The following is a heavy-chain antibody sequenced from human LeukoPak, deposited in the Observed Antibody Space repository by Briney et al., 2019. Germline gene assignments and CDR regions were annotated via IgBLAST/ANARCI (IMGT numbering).Heavy chain of an antibody. CDR1: GYTFTSYG. CDR3: ARVARGRGWFDP. J-gene: IGHJ5*02. Sequence: GASVKVSCKASGYTFTSYGISWVRQAPGQGLEWMGWISAYNGNTNYAQKLQGRVTMTRDTSISTAYMGLSRLRSDDTAVYYCARVARGRGWFDPWGQGTLVTVSS. CDR2: ISAYNGNT. D-gene: IGHD3-10*01. V-gene: IGHV1-18*01.